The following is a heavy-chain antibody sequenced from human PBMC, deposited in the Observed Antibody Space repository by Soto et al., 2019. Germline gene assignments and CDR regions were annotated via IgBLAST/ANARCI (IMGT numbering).Heavy chain of an antibody. D-gene: IGHD1-1*01. CDR3: ARDLWVEPELYYYGMDV. V-gene: IGHV4-30-4*01. CDR2: TFYSGTT. CDR1: GDSISSADYY. J-gene: IGHJ6*02. Sequence: SETLSLTCTVSGDSISSADYYWSWIRQTPGKGLEWIGHTFYSGTTYYNPSLKSRLTISVDTSKNHFSLRLTSVTAADTAVYYCARDLWVEPELYYYGMDVWGQGTTVTVPS.